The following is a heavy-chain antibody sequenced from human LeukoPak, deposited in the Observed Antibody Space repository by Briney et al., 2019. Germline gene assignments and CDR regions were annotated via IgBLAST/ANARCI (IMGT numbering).Heavy chain of an antibody. D-gene: IGHD3-22*01. CDR2: IYYSGST. CDR3: ARYYYDSSGYSPIPYYYYGMDV. CDR1: GGSISSGGYY. J-gene: IGHJ6*02. Sequence: SETLSLTCTVSGGSISSGGYYWSWIRQHPGKGLEWIGYIYYSGSTYYNPSLKSRVTISVDTSKNQFSLKLSSVTAADTAVYYCARYYYDSSGYSPIPYYYYGMDVRGQGTTVTVSS. V-gene: IGHV4-31*03.